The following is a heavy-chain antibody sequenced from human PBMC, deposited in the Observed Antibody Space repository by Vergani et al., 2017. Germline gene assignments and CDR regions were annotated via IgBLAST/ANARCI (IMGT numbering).Heavy chain of an antibody. J-gene: IGHJ6*02. V-gene: IGHV3-21*06. Sequence: EVQLVESGGGLVKPGGSLRLSCAASGFTFSSYSMNWVRQAPGKGLEWVSSISSSSSYIYYADSVKGRFTISRDNANNSLFLQLRSLRAEDAAVYYCARDCTSGGCPDNYGMDVWGQGATVTVSS. CDR2: ISSSSSYI. CDR1: GFTFSSYS. D-gene: IGHD2-8*01. CDR3: ARDCTSGGCPDNYGMDV.